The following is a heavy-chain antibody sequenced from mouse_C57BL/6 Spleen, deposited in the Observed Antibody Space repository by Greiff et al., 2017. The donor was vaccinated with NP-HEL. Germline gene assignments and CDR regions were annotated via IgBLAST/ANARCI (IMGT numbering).Heavy chain of an antibody. V-gene: IGHV1-81*01. CDR2: IYPRSGNT. Sequence: QVQLQQPGAELARPGASVKLSCKASGYTFTSYGISWVKQRTGQGLEWIGEIYPRSGNTYYNEKFKGKATLTADKSSSTAYMELRSLTSEDSAVYFCASHTTVVADWYFDVWGTGTTVTVSS. D-gene: IGHD1-1*01. CDR1: GYTFTSYG. J-gene: IGHJ1*03. CDR3: ASHTTVVADWYFDV.